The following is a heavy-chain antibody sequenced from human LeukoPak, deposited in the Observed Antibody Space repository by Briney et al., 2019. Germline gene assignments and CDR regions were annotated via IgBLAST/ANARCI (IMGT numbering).Heavy chain of an antibody. CDR3: ARNPAGPDY. J-gene: IGHJ4*02. D-gene: IGHD6-13*01. CDR1: GGSISSSSYY. CDR2: IYYSGST. V-gene: IGHV4-39*01. Sequence: SETLSLTRTVSGGSISSSSYYWGWIRQPPGKGLEWIGSIYYSGSTYYNPSLKSRVTISADTSKNQFSLKLSSVTAADTAVYYCARNPAGPDYWGQGTLVTVSS.